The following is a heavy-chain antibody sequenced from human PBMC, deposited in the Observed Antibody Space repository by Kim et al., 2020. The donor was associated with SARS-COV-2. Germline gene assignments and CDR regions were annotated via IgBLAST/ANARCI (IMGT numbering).Heavy chain of an antibody. CDR1: GFTFSSYG. Sequence: GGSLRLSCAASGFTFSSYGMHWVRQAPGKGLEWVAVIWYDGSNKYYADSVKGRFTISRDNSKNTLYLQMNSLRAEDTAVYYCARDEVYYYDSSGYSLIDYWGQGTLVTVSS. CDR2: IWYDGSNK. D-gene: IGHD3-22*01. V-gene: IGHV3-33*01. CDR3: ARDEVYYYDSSGYSLIDY. J-gene: IGHJ4*02.